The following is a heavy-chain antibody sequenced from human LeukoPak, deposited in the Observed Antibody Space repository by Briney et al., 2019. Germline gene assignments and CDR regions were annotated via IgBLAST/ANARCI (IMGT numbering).Heavy chain of an antibody. CDR2: ISSSSSTI. J-gene: IGHJ6*03. Sequence: PGGSLRLSCAASGFTFSSYSMNWVRQAPGKGLEWVSYISSSSSTIYYADSVKGRFTISRDNAKNSLYLQMNSLRAEDTAVYYCASQSINMDVWGKGTTVTVSS. CDR1: GFTFSSYS. CDR3: ASQSINMDV. V-gene: IGHV3-48*01.